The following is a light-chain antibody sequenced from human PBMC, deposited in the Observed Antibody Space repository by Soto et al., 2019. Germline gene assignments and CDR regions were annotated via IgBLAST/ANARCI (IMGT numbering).Light chain of an antibody. CDR3: QQYGSSGT. CDR2: GAS. Sequence: EIVFTQSPGAPSLSPGERATRSCRASQSVSNNYLAWYQQKPGQAPRLLIYGASNRATGIPDRFSGSGSGTDFTLTISRLEPEDFAVYYCQQYGSSGTFGQGTKVDIK. J-gene: IGKJ1*01. V-gene: IGKV3-20*01. CDR1: QSVSNNY.